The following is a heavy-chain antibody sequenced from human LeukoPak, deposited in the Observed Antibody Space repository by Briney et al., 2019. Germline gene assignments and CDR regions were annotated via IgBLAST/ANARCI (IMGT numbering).Heavy chain of an antibody. D-gene: IGHD2-2*01. CDR1: GFTFSSYW. Sequence: GGSLRLSCAASGFTFSSYWMSWVRQAPGKGLEWVANIKQDGSEKYYVDSVKGRFTISRDNAKNSLYLQMNSLRAEDTAVYYCARDAYCSSTSCYFSFDYWGQGTPVTVSS. CDR3: ARDAYCSSTSCYFSFDY. J-gene: IGHJ4*02. CDR2: IKQDGSEK. V-gene: IGHV3-7*01.